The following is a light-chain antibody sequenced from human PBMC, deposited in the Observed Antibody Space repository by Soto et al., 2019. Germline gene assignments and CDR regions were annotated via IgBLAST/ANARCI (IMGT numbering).Light chain of an antibody. CDR1: SSDVGAYNY. CDR3: TSYTTWVNYV. V-gene: IGLV2-14*01. J-gene: IGLJ1*01. Sequence: QSVLTQPASVSGSPGQSIAISCTGTSSDVGAYNYVSWYQQHPGKAPKLMIFDVSNRPSGVSNRFSGSKSGNTASLTISGLQAEDFSDYYCTSYTTWVNYVFGIGTKVTVL. CDR2: DVS.